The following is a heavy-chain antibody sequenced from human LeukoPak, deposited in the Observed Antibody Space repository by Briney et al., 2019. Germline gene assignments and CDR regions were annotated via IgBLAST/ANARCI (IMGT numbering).Heavy chain of an antibody. CDR2: INSDGSST. J-gene: IGHJ4*02. D-gene: IGHD5-18*01. CDR1: GFIFSSYA. CDR3: ARAGYSYGFDY. Sequence: GGSLRLSCAASGFIFSSYAMSWVRQAPGKGLVWVSRINSDGSSTTYTDSVKGRFTISRDNAKNTLYLQMNSLRAEDTAVYYCARAGYSYGFDYWGQGTLVTVSS. V-gene: IGHV3-74*01.